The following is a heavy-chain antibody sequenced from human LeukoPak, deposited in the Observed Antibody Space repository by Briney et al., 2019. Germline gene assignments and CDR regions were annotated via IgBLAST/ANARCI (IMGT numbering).Heavy chain of an antibody. V-gene: IGHV1-69*13. Sequence: SVNVSFKASGGTFSIYAISWVRQAPGQGLEWMGGIIPIFGTANYAQKFQGRVTITADESTSTAYMELSSLRSEDTAVYYCAVPFGELSGWFDPWGQGTLVTVSS. CDR3: AVPFGELSGWFDP. CDR1: GGTFSIYA. J-gene: IGHJ5*02. D-gene: IGHD3-10*01. CDR2: IIPIFGTA.